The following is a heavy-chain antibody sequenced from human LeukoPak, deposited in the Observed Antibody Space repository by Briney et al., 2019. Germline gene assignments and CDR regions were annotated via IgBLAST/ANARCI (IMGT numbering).Heavy chain of an antibody. CDR3: ARGPQWLVPSYYYYYGMDV. V-gene: IGHV4-34*01. D-gene: IGHD6-19*01. Sequence: SETLSLTCAAYGGSFSGYYWSWIRQPPGKGLEWIGEINHSGSTNYNPSLKSRVTISVDTSKNQFSLKLSSVTAADTAVYYCARGPQWLVPSYYYYYGMDVWGQGTTVTVSS. CDR2: INHSGST. CDR1: GGSFSGYY. J-gene: IGHJ6*02.